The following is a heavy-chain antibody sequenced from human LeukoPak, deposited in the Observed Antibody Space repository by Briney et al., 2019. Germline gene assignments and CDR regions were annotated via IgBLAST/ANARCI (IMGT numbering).Heavy chain of an antibody. V-gene: IGHV3-48*01. Sequence: GGSLRLSCAASGFIFKSYGMNWVRQAPGKGLEWVSYIARDSDIIHYADSVKGRFTISRDNAENSLDLQMNSLRVEDTAVYYCAKIRLDYGHDNDFGSWGQGTLVTVSS. CDR2: IARDSDII. D-gene: IGHD4/OR15-4a*01. CDR1: GFIFKSYG. J-gene: IGHJ4*02. CDR3: AKIRLDYGHDNDFGS.